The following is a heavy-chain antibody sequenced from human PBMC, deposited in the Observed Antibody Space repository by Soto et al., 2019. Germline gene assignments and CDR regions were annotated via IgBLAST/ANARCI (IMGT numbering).Heavy chain of an antibody. Sequence: QVQLQESGPGLVKPSQTLSLTCTVSGGSLSSGGSYWSWIRQHPGKGLEWIGYIYHSGTAYYNPSLKSRVTITLDASKNHFSLRVSSVTATDTAVYYCARNLWLQSTASRGGYYSYAMDVWRQGTTVTVSS. CDR1: GGSLSSGGSY. CDR3: ARNLWLQSTASRGGYYSYAMDV. J-gene: IGHJ6*02. D-gene: IGHD1-1*01. V-gene: IGHV4-31*03. CDR2: IYHSGTA.